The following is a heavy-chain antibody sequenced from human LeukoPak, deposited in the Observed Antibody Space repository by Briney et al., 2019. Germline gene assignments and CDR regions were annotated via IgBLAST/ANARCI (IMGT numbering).Heavy chain of an antibody. V-gene: IGHV3-15*01. D-gene: IGHD3-3*01. CDR3: TTDWLTDYDFWSGYYQKYYFDY. J-gene: IGHJ4*02. CDR2: IKSKTDGGTR. CDR1: GFTFSYAW. Sequence: GSLRLSCEASGFTFSYAWMSCVRQAPGKGLEWVGRIKSKTDGGTRDYAAPVKGRFTISRDDSKNTLYLQMNSLKTEDTAVYYCTTDWLTDYDFWSGYYQKYYFDYWGQGTLVTVSS.